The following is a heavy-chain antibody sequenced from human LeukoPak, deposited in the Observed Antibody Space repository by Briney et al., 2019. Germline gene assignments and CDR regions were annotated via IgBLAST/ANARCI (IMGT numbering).Heavy chain of an antibody. J-gene: IGHJ3*02. Sequence: GGSLRLSCAASGFTFSSYSMNWVRQAPGQGLEWVSSISSSSSYIYYADSVKGRFTISRDNAKNSLYLQLNSLRAEDTAVYYCASGSGSRDDAFDIWGQGTMVTVSS. CDR1: GFTFSSYS. CDR2: ISSSSSYI. D-gene: IGHD1-26*01. V-gene: IGHV3-21*01. CDR3: ASGSGSRDDAFDI.